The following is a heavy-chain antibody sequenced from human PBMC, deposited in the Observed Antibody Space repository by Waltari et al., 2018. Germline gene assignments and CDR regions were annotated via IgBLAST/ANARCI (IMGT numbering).Heavy chain of an antibody. J-gene: IGHJ4*02. Sequence: QVQLVQSGAEVKKPGASVKVSCKASGYTFTSYAMHWVRQAPGQRLEWMGWINAGNGKTKYSQKFQGRVTITRGTAASTAYMGLSSLRSEDTAVYYCASGAQWRLDYWGQGTLVTVSS. CDR2: INAGNGKT. CDR3: ASGAQWRLDY. V-gene: IGHV1-3*01. D-gene: IGHD6-19*01. CDR1: GYTFTSYA.